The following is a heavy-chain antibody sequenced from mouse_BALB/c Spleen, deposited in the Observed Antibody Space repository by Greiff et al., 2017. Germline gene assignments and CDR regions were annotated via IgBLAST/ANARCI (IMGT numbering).Heavy chain of an antibody. CDR1: GYSITSDYA. Sequence: EVKLVESGPGLVKPSQSLSLTCTVTGYSITSDYAWNWIRQFPGNKLEWMGYISYSGSTSYNPSLKSRISITRDTSKNQFFLQLNSVTTEDTATYYCARIHYYSPYYAMDYWGQGTSVTVSS. J-gene: IGHJ4*01. CDR2: ISYSGST. D-gene: IGHD1-2*01. V-gene: IGHV3-2*02. CDR3: ARIHYYSPYYAMDY.